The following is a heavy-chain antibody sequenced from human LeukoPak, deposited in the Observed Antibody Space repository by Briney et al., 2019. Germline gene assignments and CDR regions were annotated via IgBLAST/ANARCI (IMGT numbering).Heavy chain of an antibody. V-gene: IGHV3-23*01. Sequence: AGGSLRLSCAASGFTFRSYAMTWVRQAPGKGLEWVSVISGSGDSLSYADSVKGRFTISRDNSKNTLYLQVNSLRAEDTAVYYCAKQGKKSVQTGRDLDYWGQGTLVSVSS. J-gene: IGHJ4*02. CDR3: AKQGKKSVQTGRDLDY. CDR2: ISGSGDSL. D-gene: IGHD1-14*01. CDR1: GFTFRSYA.